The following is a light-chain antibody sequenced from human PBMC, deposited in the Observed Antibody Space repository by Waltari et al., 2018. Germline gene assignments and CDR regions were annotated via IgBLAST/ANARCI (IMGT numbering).Light chain of an antibody. J-gene: IGKJ1*01. V-gene: IGKV3-11*01. Sequence: EVVLTQSPATLSLSPGERATLSCRASQSVSVYLAWYQQKPGQAPRLLIYDASDRATGVPARFSGSGSGTDFPLPISSLEPEDFAVYYCQQRTDRPPVTFGQGTRVEMK. CDR2: DAS. CDR1: QSVSVY. CDR3: QQRTDRPPVT.